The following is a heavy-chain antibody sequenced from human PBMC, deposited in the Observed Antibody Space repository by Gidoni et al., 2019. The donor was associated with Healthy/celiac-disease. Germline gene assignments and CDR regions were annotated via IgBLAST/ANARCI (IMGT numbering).Heavy chain of an antibody. D-gene: IGHD6-13*01. CDR2: IYYSGST. J-gene: IGHJ4*02. V-gene: IGHV4-39*02. CDR3: ARDIAAAGIGIFDY. CDR1: GGSISSSRYY. Sequence: LQLQESGPGLVKPSETLSLTCTVSGGSISSSRYYWGWIRQPPGKGLEWSGSIYYSGSTYYNPSLKSRVTISVDTSKNQFSLKLSSVTAADTAVYYCARDIAAAGIGIFDYWGQGTLVTVSS.